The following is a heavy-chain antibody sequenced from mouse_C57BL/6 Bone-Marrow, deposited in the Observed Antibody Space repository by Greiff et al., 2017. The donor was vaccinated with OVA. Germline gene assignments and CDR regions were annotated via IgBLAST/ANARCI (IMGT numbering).Heavy chain of an antibody. CDR2: IYPSDSDT. CDR1: GYTFTSYW. J-gene: IGHJ3*01. Sequence: VQLQQPGAELVKPGASVKLSCKASGYTFTSYWMHWVKQRPGHGLEWIGRIYPSDSDTNYNQKFKGKATLTADKSSSTAYMQLSSLTSEDSAVYYCAIPFAYEGRGTVITVSA. V-gene: IGHV1-74*01. CDR3: AIPFAY.